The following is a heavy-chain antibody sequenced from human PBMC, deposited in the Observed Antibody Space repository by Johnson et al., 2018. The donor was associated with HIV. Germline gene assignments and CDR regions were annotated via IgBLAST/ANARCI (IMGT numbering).Heavy chain of an antibody. V-gene: IGHV3-30*18. D-gene: IGHD3-10*01. CDR3: AKLGGSGNAFDI. CDR1: GFTFSSYG. Sequence: QVQLVESGGGVVQPERSLRLSCAASGFTFSSYGMHWVRQAPGKGLEWVAVTSDDGSNTSYEDSVKGRFTISRDNSKNTLYLQMNSLGYEDTAVYYCAKLGGSGNAFDIWGQGTMVTVSS. J-gene: IGHJ3*02. CDR2: TSDDGSNT.